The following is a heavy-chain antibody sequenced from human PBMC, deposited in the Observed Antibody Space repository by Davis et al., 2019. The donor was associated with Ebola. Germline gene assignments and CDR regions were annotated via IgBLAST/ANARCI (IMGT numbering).Heavy chain of an antibody. J-gene: IGHJ5*02. Sequence: GESLKISCSAPGFTFSSYAMHWVRQAPGKGLEYVSAISSNGGRTYYADSVKGRFTISRDNSKNTLYLQMSRLRAEDTAVYYCVKNGIVGVVMTYNWFDPWGQGTLVTVSS. CDR3: VKNGIVGVVMTYNWFDP. CDR1: GFTFSSYA. CDR2: ISSNGGRT. V-gene: IGHV3-64D*08. D-gene: IGHD3-3*01.